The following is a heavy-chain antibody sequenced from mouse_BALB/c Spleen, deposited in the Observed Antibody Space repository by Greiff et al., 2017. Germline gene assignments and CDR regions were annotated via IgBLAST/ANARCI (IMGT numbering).Heavy chain of an antibody. J-gene: IGHJ1*01. Sequence: QVQLKESGPELVKPGASVRISCKASGYSFTGYDINWVKQRPGQGLEWIGRIYPEYGNTKYNEKFKGKATLTADKSSSTTYMQISSLTAEDSAVYFCASNNFCALDDWGAGTTVTVSS. D-gene: IGHD6-1*01. CDR3: ASNNFCALDD. V-gene: IGHV1S56*01. CDR1: GYSFTGYD. CDR2: IYPEYGNT.